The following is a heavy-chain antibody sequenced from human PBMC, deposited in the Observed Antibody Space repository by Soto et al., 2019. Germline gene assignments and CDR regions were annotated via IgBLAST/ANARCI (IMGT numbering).Heavy chain of an antibody. CDR1: GDSISSSSYY. CDR3: ARQVRGGAAAEVYGMDV. D-gene: IGHD6-13*01. V-gene: IGHV4-39*01. CDR2: IYYSGSA. Sequence: SETLSLTCTVSGDSISSSSYYWGWIRQPPGKGLEWIGSIYYSGSAYYNPSLKSRVTITVDTSKNQFSLKLSSVTAADTAVYYCARQVRGGAAAEVYGMDVWGQGTTVTVSS. J-gene: IGHJ6*01.